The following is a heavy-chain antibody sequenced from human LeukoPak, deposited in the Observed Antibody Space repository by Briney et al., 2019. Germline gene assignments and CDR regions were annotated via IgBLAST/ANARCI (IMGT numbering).Heavy chain of an antibody. CDR3: ASSDSSSSLSLRY. CDR1: GGSFSGYY. V-gene: IGHV4-34*01. Sequence: SETLSLTCAVYGGSFSGYYWSWIRQPPGKGLEWIGEISHSGSTNYNPSLKSRVTISVDTSKNQFSLKLSSVTAADTAVYYCASSDSSSSLSLRYWGQGTLVTVSS. CDR2: ISHSGST. D-gene: IGHD6-13*01. J-gene: IGHJ4*02.